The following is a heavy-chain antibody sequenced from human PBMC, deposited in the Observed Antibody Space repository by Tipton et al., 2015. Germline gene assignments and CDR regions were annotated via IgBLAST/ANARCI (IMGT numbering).Heavy chain of an antibody. Sequence: TLSLTCSVSSDSISKYYWSWIRQPPGKGLEFIGYIYHSASSNYNPSLKSRVTISLDTSKNQVSLKLSSVTAADTAVYYCASGHGDYVNGMDVWGQGTTVTVSS. CDR1: SDSISKYY. J-gene: IGHJ6*02. CDR2: IYHSASS. D-gene: IGHD4-17*01. CDR3: ASGHGDYVNGMDV. V-gene: IGHV4-59*01.